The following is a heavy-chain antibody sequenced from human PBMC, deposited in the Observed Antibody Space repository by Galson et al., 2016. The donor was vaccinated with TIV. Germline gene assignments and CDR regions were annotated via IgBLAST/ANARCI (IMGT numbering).Heavy chain of an antibody. CDR2: ISYSGSS. V-gene: IGHV4-38-2*02. J-gene: IGHJ6*02. CDR3: VRGISSPGAEGV. D-gene: IGHD3-3*01. Sequence: LEWIGSISYSGSSYYNPSLKSRVTVSADMTNNQFSLIVRSVTAADTAIYYCVRGISSPGAEGVWSRGTTVTVSS.